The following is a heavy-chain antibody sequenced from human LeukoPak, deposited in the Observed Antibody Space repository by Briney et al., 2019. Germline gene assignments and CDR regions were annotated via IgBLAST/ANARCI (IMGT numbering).Heavy chain of an antibody. D-gene: IGHD6-13*01. Sequence: GGSLRLSCAASGITFSSYGMSWVRQAPGKGLEWVSAISGSGGSTYYADSVKGRFTISRDNSKNTLYLQMNSLRAEDTAVYYCAKPGSSSWYNWFDPWGQGTLVTVSS. CDR3: AKPGSSSWYNWFDP. J-gene: IGHJ5*02. V-gene: IGHV3-23*01. CDR2: ISGSGGST. CDR1: GITFSSYG.